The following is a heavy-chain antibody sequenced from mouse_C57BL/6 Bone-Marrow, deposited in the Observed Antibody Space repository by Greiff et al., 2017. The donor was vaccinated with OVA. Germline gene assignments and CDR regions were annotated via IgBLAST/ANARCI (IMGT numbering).Heavy chain of an antibody. CDR3: ARRMGGYDSFAY. Sequence: QVQLQQSGAELVRPGTSVKMSCKASGYTFTNYWIGWAKKRPGHGLGWIGDIYPGGGYTNYNEKFKGKATLTADKSSSTAYMQFSSLTSEDSAIYYCARRMGGYDSFAYWGQGTLVTVSA. CDR2: IYPGGGYT. V-gene: IGHV1-63*01. CDR1: GYTFTNYW. D-gene: IGHD2-2*01. J-gene: IGHJ3*01.